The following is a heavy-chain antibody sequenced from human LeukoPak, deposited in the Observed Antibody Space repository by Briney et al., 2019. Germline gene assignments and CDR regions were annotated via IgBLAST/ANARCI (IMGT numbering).Heavy chain of an antibody. CDR3: ARDSNSYGSGATIDY. V-gene: IGHV3-33*01. CDR1: GFTFSTYG. D-gene: IGHD3-10*01. Sequence: GGSLRLSCAASGFTFSTYGMHWGRQAPGKGLEWLTDIWYDGSNKYYTDSVKGRFTISRDNSKNTLYLQMSSLRAEETAVYYCARDSNSYGSGATIDYWGQGTLVTVSS. J-gene: IGHJ4*02. CDR2: IWYDGSNK.